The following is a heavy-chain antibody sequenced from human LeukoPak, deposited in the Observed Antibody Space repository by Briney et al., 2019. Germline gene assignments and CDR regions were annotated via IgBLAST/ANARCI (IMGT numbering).Heavy chain of an antibody. CDR3: AKDMAWGTAMAAYYFDY. V-gene: IGHV3-53*05. Sequence: GGSLRLSCAASGFTVSRNFMSWVRQAPGKGLEWVSVIHSGGTTYYADSVKGRFTISRDNAKNSLYLQMNSLRAEVTALYYCAKDMAWGTAMAAYYFDYWGQGTLVTVSS. J-gene: IGHJ4*02. CDR2: IHSGGTT. CDR1: GFTVSRNF. D-gene: IGHD5-18*01.